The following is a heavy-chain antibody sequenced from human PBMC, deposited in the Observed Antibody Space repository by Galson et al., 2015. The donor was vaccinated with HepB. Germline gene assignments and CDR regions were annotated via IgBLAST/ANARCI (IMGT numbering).Heavy chain of an antibody. CDR3: AHSLLLWFGELPSLFDY. J-gene: IGHJ4*02. CDR2: IYWDDDK. D-gene: IGHD3-10*01. Sequence: PALVKPTQTLTLTCTFSGFSLSTSGVGVGWIRQPPGKALEWLALIYWDDDKRYSPSLKSRLTITKDTSKNQVVLTMTNMDPVDTATYYCAHSLLLWFGELPSLFDYWGQGTLITVSS. V-gene: IGHV2-5*02. CDR1: GFSLSTSGVG.